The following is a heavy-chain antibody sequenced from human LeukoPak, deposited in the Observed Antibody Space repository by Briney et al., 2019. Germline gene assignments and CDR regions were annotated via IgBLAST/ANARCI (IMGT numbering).Heavy chain of an antibody. V-gene: IGHV4-30-2*01. J-gene: IGHJ6*02. Sequence: SETLSLTCAVSGGSISSGGYSWSWIRQPPGKGLEWIGYIYHSGSTYYNPSLKSRVTISVDRSKNQFSLKLSSVTAADTAVYYCARVLATSYYYYYGMDVWGQGTTVTVSS. CDR3: ARVLATSYYYYYGMDV. D-gene: IGHD5-12*01. CDR1: GGSISSGGYS. CDR2: IYHSGST.